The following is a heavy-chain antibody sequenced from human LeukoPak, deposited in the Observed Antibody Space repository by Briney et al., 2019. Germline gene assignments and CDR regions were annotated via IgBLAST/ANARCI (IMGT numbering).Heavy chain of an antibody. CDR3: ARGGSFSNY. V-gene: IGHV3-20*04. CDR1: GFTFDDYG. D-gene: IGHD1-26*01. CDR2: ITRNGGTS. Sequence: PGGSLRLSCAASGFTFDDYGMTWVRQAPGKGLEWVSGITRNGGTSGYADSVKGRFTISRDNVKNCLYLQMNSLRAEDTALYYCARGGSFSNYWGQGTLVTVSS. J-gene: IGHJ4*02.